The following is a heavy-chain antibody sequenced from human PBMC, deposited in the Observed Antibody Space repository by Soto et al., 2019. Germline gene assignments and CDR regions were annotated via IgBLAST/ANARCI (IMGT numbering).Heavy chain of an antibody. CDR3: AKDRRSWFGEFNDGMDV. D-gene: IGHD3-10*01. V-gene: IGHV3-30*18. CDR1: GFTFSSYG. Sequence: QGQLVESGGGVVQPGRSLRLSCAASGFTFSSYGMHWVRQAPGKGLEWVAVISYDGSNKYYADSVKGRFTISRDNSKNTLYLQMNSLRAEDTAVYYCAKDRRSWFGEFNDGMDVWGQGTTVTVSS. CDR2: ISYDGSNK. J-gene: IGHJ6*02.